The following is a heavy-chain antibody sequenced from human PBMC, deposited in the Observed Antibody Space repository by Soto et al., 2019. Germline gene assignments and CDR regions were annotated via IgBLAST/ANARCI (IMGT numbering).Heavy chain of an antibody. Sequence: QVQLVQSGAEVKKPGASVKVSCKASGYTFTNYGISWVRQAPGQGLEGVGWIGAYNANTNYAQKVQGRVTMTTDTSTSSAYMELRSLGSDDTAVYYCARAGIYCSGGSCFWEGYFDSWGQGTLVTVSS. D-gene: IGHD2-15*01. CDR2: IGAYNANT. V-gene: IGHV1-18*01. CDR3: ARAGIYCSGGSCFWEGYFDS. J-gene: IGHJ4*02. CDR1: GYTFTNYG.